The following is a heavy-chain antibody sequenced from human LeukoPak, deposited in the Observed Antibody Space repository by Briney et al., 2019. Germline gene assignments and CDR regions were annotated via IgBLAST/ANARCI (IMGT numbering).Heavy chain of an antibody. CDR1: GFTFSSYA. CDR2: ISSNGGTT. Sequence: PGGSLRLSCSASGFTFSSYAMHSGRQAPGKGLEYVSSISSNGGTTYYAHSLKGRFTISRDNSKNTLYIQMSSLRAEVSAVYYCVKGYDSSGYYLSYFDYWGQGALVTVSS. J-gene: IGHJ4*02. D-gene: IGHD3-22*01. V-gene: IGHV3-64*05. CDR3: VKGYDSSGYYLSYFDY.